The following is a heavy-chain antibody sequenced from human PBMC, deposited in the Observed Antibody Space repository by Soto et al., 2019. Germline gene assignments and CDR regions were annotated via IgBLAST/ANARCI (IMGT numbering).Heavy chain of an antibody. CDR1: GGSVSSGSYY. V-gene: IGHV4-61*01. D-gene: IGHD5-18*01. J-gene: IGHJ4*02. CDR2: IYYSGST. CDR3: ARDGARGYSYGYTYYFDY. Sequence: SGTLSLTCTVSGGSVSSGSYYWSWIRQPPGKGLEWIGYIYYSGSTNYNPSLKSRVTISVDTSKNQFSLKLSSVTAADTAVYYCARDGARGYSYGYTYYFDYWGQGTLVTVS.